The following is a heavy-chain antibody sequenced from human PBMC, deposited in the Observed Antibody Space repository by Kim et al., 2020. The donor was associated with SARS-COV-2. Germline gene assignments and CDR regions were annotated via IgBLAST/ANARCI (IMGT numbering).Heavy chain of an antibody. Sequence: GGSLRLSCAASGLTFSTYAMSWVRQAAGKGLEWVASISGSGSRYYVDSVKSRFTISSDNSKNTVYLQLNSLRADDTAVYYCANGYSGRERFQYWGQGTVVAVSS. CDR3: ANGYSGRERFQY. J-gene: IGHJ1*01. D-gene: IGHD5-12*01. CDR2: ISGSGSR. CDR1: GLTFSTYA. V-gene: IGHV3-23*01.